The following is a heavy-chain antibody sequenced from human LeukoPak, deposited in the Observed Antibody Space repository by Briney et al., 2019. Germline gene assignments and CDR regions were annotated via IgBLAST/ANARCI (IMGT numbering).Heavy chain of an antibody. CDR1: GGSISSGSYY. CDR3: ARGRDHAFDY. Sequence: SETLSLTCTVSGGSISSGSYYWSWIRQPAGKGLEWIGRIYTSGSTNYNPSLKSRVTISVDTSKNQFSLKLSSVTAADTAVYYCARGRDHAFDYWGQGTLVTVSS. J-gene: IGHJ4*02. D-gene: IGHD1-14*01. V-gene: IGHV4-61*02. CDR2: IYTSGST.